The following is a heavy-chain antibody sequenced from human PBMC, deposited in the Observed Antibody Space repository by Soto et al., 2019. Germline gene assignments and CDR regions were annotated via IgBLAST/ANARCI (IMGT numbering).Heavy chain of an antibody. D-gene: IGHD2-15*01. CDR1: GYTFTSYY. J-gene: IGHJ4*02. Sequence: ASVKVSCKASGYTFTSYYMHWVRQAPGQGLEWMGIINPSGGSTSYAQKFQGRVTMTRDTSTSTVYMELSSLRSEDTAVYYCARVSGVVAAVNPHYAPFDYWGQGTLVTVSS. CDR3: ARVSGVVAAVNPHYAPFDY. V-gene: IGHV1-46*01. CDR2: INPSGGST.